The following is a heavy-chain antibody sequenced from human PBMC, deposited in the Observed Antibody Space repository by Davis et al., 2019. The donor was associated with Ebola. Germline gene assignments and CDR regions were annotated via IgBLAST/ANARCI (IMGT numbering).Heavy chain of an antibody. V-gene: IGHV3-11*01. CDR2: ISPTGLTI. CDR3: ARDESTLLVATEPLDF. Sequence: GEFLKISCEASGFTFSDYYMSWIRQAPGKGLEWLSYISPTGLTISYADSVKGRFTISRDNAKNSVYLQMDSLRAEDTAVYYCARDESTLLVATEPLDFWGQGTLVTVS. D-gene: IGHD5-12*01. J-gene: IGHJ4*02. CDR1: GFTFSDYY.